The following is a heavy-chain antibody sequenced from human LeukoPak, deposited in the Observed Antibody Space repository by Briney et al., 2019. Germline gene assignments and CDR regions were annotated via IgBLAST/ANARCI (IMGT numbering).Heavy chain of an antibody. CDR3: ARDQYVLLWFGESRGYYYYYMDV. V-gene: IGHV1-8*01. J-gene: IGHJ6*03. CDR2: MNPNSGNT. Sequence: ASVKVSCKASGYTFTSYDINWVRQATGQGLEWMGWMNPNSGNTGYAQKLQGRVTMTTDTSTSTAYMELRSLRSDDTAVYYCARDQYVLLWFGESRGYYYYYMDVWGKGTTVTISS. CDR1: GYTFTSYD. D-gene: IGHD3-10*01.